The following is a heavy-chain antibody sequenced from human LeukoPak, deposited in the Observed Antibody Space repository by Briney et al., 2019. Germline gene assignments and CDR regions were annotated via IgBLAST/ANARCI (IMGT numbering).Heavy chain of an antibody. V-gene: IGHV3-30*02. CDR2: IRYDGSYK. CDR3: AKGRGNDAVDY. D-gene: IGHD3-10*01. J-gene: IGHJ4*02. CDR1: GFTFSDYY. Sequence: GGSLRLSCAASGFTFSDYYMSWIRQAPGKGLEWVAFIRYDGSYKYYADSVKGRFTISRDNSKSTLYLQMNSLRAEDTAVYYCAKGRGNDAVDYWGQGTLVTVSS.